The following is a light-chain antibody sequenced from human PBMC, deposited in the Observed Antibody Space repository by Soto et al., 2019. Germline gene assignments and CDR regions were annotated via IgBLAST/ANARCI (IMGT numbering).Light chain of an antibody. V-gene: IGKV3-15*01. CDR2: GTS. J-gene: IGKJ2*01. Sequence: EIVMTQSPVALSVSPGESAALSCRASQSVGRNFAWYQQRPGQAPRVLIYGTSTRATGVPARFSGSGSGTDFTLTISSLQSEDFEVYYCQQYNKWPYTFGKGTRLEIK. CDR3: QQYNKWPYT. CDR1: QSVGRN.